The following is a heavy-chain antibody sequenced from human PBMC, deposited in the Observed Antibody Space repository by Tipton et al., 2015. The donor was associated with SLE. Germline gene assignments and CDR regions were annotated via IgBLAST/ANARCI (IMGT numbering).Heavy chain of an antibody. D-gene: IGHD2-2*01. CDR3: ARSVTPAAIGWFDP. CDR2: MHVSGST. CDR1: GGSISSGTSY. V-gene: IGHV4-61*02. J-gene: IGHJ5*02. Sequence: TLSLTCTVSGGSISSGTSYWSWIRQSAGKGLEWIGRMHVSGSTKYNPSLESRVTISEDASKNQFSLKLTHVTAADTAVYYCARSVTPAAIGWFDPWGQGTLVTVSS.